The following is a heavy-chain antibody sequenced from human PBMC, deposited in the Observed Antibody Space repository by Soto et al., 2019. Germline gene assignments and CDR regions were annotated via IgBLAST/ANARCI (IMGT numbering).Heavy chain of an antibody. J-gene: IGHJ5*02. Sequence: ASVKVSFNASGSTLTRYCIHWVRQAPGQGLEWMGIINPNSGSTSYAQKFQDRVTMTRDTSTGTVYMELSSLRSEDTAVYYCARDIVVAPTARGWFDPWGQGTLVTVSS. CDR1: GSTLTRYC. CDR2: INPNSGST. CDR3: ARDIVVAPTARGWFDP. V-gene: IGHV1-46*01. D-gene: IGHD2-2*01.